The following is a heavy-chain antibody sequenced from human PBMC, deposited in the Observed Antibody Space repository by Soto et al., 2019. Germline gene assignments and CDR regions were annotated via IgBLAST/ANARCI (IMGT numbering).Heavy chain of an antibody. CDR1: GFTFDDYA. V-gene: IGHV3-9*01. CDR3: AKAPDSSWYLNWFDP. CDR2: ISWNSGSI. D-gene: IGHD6-13*01. Sequence: EVQLVESGGGLVQPGRSLRLSCAASGFTFDDYAMHWVRQAPGKGLEWVSGISWNSGSIGYADSVKGRFTISRDNAKNSLCLQMNSLRAEDTALYYCAKAPDSSWYLNWFDPWGQGTLVTVSP. J-gene: IGHJ5*02.